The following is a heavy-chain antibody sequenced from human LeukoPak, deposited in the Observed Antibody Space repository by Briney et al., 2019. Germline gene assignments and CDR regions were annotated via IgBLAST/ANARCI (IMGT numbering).Heavy chain of an antibody. J-gene: IGHJ3*02. CDR3: AKETHSTMVPGYALDI. V-gene: IGHV3-9*01. CDR2: ISWNGAKI. CDR1: GFTFDDYA. Sequence: GRSLRLSCAASGFTFDDYAIHWVRQAPGKGLEWVSGISWNGAKIVYADSVKGRFTISRDNAKNSLYLQMDSLGTEDTALYYCAKETHSTMVPGYALDIWGQGTMVTVSS. D-gene: IGHD2-8*01.